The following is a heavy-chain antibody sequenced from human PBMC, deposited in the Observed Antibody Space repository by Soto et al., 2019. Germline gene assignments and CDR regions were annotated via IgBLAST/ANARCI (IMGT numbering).Heavy chain of an antibody. D-gene: IGHD2-2*01. J-gene: IGHJ1*01. CDR2: ITSTSSTM. CDR3: VRAACTNCYGFQH. V-gene: IGHV3-48*01. Sequence: EVQLVESGGDLVQPGGSLRLSCAASGFTFSTYNMNWVRQAPGKGLEWVSHITSTSSTMYYADSVKGRFTISRDNAKNSVDLQMNSLRAEDTAVYYCVRAACTNCYGFQHWGQGTLVIVSS. CDR1: GFTFSTYN.